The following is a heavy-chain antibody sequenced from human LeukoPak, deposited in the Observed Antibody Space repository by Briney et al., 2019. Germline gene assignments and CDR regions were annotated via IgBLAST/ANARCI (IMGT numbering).Heavy chain of an antibody. D-gene: IGHD4-17*01. CDR1: GYTFTGYY. V-gene: IGHV1-2*02. J-gene: IGHJ4*02. Sequence: ASVKVSCKASGYTFTGYYMHWVRQAPGQGLEWMGWTNPNSGGTNYAQKFQGRVTMTRDTSISTAYMELSRLRSDDTAVYYCARVGGGATVTTVDYWGQGTLVTVSS. CDR2: TNPNSGGT. CDR3: ARVGGGATVTTVDY.